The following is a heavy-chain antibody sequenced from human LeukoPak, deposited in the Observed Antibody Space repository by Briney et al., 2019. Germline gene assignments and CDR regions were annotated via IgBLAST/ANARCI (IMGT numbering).Heavy chain of an antibody. D-gene: IGHD3-3*01. CDR3: ARADMSTDYTPNDY. CDR1: GYTFTDFY. V-gene: IGHV1-2*02. CDR2: INPNSGGT. Sequence: ASVKVSCKASGYTFTDFYLHWVRQAPGQGLEWMGWINPNSGGTNYAQSFQGRVTMTRDTSISTAYMELSRLRSDDTAVYCCARADMSTDYTPNDYWGQGTLVTVSS. J-gene: IGHJ4*02.